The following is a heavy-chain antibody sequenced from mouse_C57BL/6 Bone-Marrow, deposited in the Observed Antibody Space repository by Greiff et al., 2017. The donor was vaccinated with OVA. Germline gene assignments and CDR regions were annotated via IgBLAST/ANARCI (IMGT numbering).Heavy chain of an antibody. V-gene: IGHV1-59*01. CDR2: IDPSDSYT. CDR3: ASFAY. Sequence: QVQLQQSGAELVRPGTSVKLSCKASGYTFTSYWMHWVKQRPGQGLEWIGVIDPSDSYTNYNQKFKGKATLTVDTSSSTAYMQLSSLTSEDSAVYYCASFAYWGQGTLVTVSA. J-gene: IGHJ3*01. CDR1: GYTFTSYW.